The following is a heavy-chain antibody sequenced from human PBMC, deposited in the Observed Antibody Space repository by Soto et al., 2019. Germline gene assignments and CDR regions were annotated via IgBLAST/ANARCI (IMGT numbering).Heavy chain of an antibody. CDR3: ARYFGYHLRLLAF. CDR1: GDSVNSNNVY. J-gene: IGHJ4*02. CDR2: VYYSGIT. D-gene: IGHD3-9*01. V-gene: IGHV4-39*01. Sequence: ETLSLTCTVSGDSVNSNNVYWGWVRQPPGRRLEFIGNVYYSGITYYNPAFESRVTISVDTSKNQFSLRLTSVTAADTAVYYCARYFGYHLRLLAFCGRGTLVIGSA.